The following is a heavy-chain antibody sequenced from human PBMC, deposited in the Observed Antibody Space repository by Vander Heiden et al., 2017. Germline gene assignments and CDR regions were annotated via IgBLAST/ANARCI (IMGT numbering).Heavy chain of an antibody. CDR2: IWYDGSNK. J-gene: IGHJ6*02. V-gene: IGHV3-33*01. Sequence: QVQLVESGGGGVQPGRSLRLSCAASGFTFSSCGMHWVRQAPGKGLECVAFIWYDGSNKYYADSVKGRFTISRDNSKNPLYLQMNSLRAEDTAVYYCARDLTIFGVVVPGGMDVWGQGTTVTVSS. CDR1: GFTFSSCG. CDR3: ARDLTIFGVVVPGGMDV. D-gene: IGHD3-3*01.